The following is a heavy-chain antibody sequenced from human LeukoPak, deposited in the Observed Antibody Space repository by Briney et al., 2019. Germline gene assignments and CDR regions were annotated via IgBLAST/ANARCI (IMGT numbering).Heavy chain of an antibody. CDR2: IKQDGSHK. V-gene: IGHV3-7*01. CDR1: GFTFSTYW. CDR3: VREEGY. J-gene: IGHJ4*02. Sequence: GGSLRLSCAASGFTFSTYWMYWVRQAPGKGLEWVANIKQDGSHKYYVDSVKGRFTISRDNAKNSLYLQMNSLRVEDTAVYCCVREEGYWGQGTLVTVSS.